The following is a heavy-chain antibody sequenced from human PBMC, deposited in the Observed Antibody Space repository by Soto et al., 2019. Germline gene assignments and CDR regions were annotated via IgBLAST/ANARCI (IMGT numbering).Heavy chain of an antibody. D-gene: IGHD4-17*01. J-gene: IGHJ4*02. CDR2: IIPIFGTA. CDR3: ARSGALDYGGNDNFDY. Sequence: SVKVYCKASGYTFTIYGISWGRQAPRQGLEWMGGIIPIFGTANYAQKFQGRVTITADESTSTAYMELSSLRSEDTAVYYCARSGALDYGGNDNFDYWGQGTLVTVSS. CDR1: GYTFTIYG. V-gene: IGHV1-69*13.